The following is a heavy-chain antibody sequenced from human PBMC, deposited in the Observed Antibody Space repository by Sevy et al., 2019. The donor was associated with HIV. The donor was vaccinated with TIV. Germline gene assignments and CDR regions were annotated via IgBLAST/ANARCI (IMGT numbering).Heavy chain of an antibody. J-gene: IGHJ3*02. CDR2: IIPIFGTA. CDR3: ARGLRRLTIFDAFDI. CDR1: GGTFSSYA. Sequence: ASVKVSCKASGGTFSSYAISWVRQAPGQGLEWMGGIIPIFGTANYAQKFQGRVTITADESTSTAYMELSSLRSEDMAVYYCARGLRRLTIFDAFDIWGQGTMVTVSS. V-gene: IGHV1-69*13. D-gene: IGHD3-3*01.